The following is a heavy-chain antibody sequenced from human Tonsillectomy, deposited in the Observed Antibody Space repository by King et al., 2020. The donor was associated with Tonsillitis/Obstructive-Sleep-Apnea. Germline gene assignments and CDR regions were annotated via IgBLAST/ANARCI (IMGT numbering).Heavy chain of an antibody. CDR3: AREVDEVDAFDI. D-gene: IGHD2-15*01. J-gene: IGHJ3*02. V-gene: IGHV4-59*01. CDR1: GGSISSSY. Sequence: VQLQESGPGLVKPSETLSLTCTVSGGSISSSYWSWIRQPPGKGLEWIVYVYYSGITNCNPSLKSRVTISVDTSKNQFSLNLTSVTAADTALYYCAREVDEVDAFDIWGQGTMVTVSS. CDR2: VYYSGIT.